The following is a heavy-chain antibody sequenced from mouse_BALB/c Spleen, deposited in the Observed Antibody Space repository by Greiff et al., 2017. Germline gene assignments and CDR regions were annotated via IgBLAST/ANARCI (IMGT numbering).Heavy chain of an antibody. V-gene: IGHV7-3*02. J-gene: IGHJ4*01. CDR2: ISNKANGSTT. CDR3: ARASLYDYYAMDD. D-gene: IGHD1-3*01. CDR1: GFTFTDYY. Sequence: EVKLVESGGGLVQPGGSLRLSCATSGFTFTDYYMSWVRQPPGKALEWLGFISNKANGSTTEYSASVKGRFTISRDNSQSILYLQMNTLRAEDSAAYYGARASLYDYYAMDDWGQGTSVTVSS.